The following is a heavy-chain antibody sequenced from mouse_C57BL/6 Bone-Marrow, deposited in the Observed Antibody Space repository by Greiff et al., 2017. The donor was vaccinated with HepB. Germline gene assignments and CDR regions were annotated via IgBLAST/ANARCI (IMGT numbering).Heavy chain of an antibody. CDR3: ARKGLLLRVFAY. Sequence: SGPVLVKPGASVKMSCKASGYTFTDYYMNWVKQSHGKSLEWIGVINPYNGGTSYNQKFKGKATLTVDKSSSTAYMELNSLTSEDSAVYYCARKGLLLRVFAYWGQGTLVTVSA. V-gene: IGHV1-19*01. D-gene: IGHD1-1*01. CDR1: GYTFTDYY. CDR2: INPYNGGT. J-gene: IGHJ3*01.